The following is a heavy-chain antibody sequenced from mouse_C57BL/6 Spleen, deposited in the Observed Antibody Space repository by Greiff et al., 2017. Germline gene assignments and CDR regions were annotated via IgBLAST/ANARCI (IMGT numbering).Heavy chain of an antibody. CDR3: ARNYYGSSYGYFDV. V-gene: IGHV1-64*01. CDR1: GYTFPSYW. J-gene: IGHJ1*03. CDR2: IHPNSGST. Sequence: QVQLQQPGAELVKPGASVKLSCKASGYTFPSYWMHWVKQRPGQGLEWIGMIHPNSGSTNYNEKFKSKATLTVDKSSSTAYMQLSSLTSEDSAVYYCARNYYGSSYGYFDVWGTGTTGTVSS. D-gene: IGHD1-1*01.